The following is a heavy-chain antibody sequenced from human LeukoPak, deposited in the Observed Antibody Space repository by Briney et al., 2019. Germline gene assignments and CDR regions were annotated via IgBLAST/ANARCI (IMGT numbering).Heavy chain of an antibody. V-gene: IGHV1-2*02. Sequence: ASVKVSCKASGYTFTGYYMHWVRQAPGQGLEWMGWINPNSGGTNYAQKFQGRVTMTRDTSISTAYMELSRLRSDDTAVYYCAGRYYYGSGSYYNNWFDPWGQGTLVTVSS. CDR3: AGRYYYGSGSYYNNWFDP. CDR1: GYTFTGYY. J-gene: IGHJ5*02. CDR2: INPNSGGT. D-gene: IGHD3-10*01.